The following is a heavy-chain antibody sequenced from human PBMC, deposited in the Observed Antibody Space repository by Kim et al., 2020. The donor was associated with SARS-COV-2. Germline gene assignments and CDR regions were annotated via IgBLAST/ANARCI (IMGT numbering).Heavy chain of an antibody. D-gene: IGHD3-10*01. CDR1: GFTFSSYA. CDR2: ISGSGDST. Sequence: GGSLRLSCAASGFTFSSYAMSWVRQAPGKGLEWVSGISGSGDSTYYADSVKGRFTISRDNSKNTLCLQMNSLRAEDTAVYYCANLRFVEFRGQGTLVTVSS. J-gene: IGHJ4*02. V-gene: IGHV3-23*01. CDR3: ANLRFVEF.